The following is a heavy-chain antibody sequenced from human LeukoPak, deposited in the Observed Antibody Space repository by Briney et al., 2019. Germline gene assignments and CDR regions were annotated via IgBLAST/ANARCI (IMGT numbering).Heavy chain of an antibody. CDR2: MNPNSGNT. V-gene: IGHV1-8*01. Sequence: ASVKVSCKASGYTFTSYDINWVRQATGQGLEWMGWMNPNSGNTGYAQKFQGRVTMTRNTSISTAYMELSSPRSEDTAVYYCARVQPSGYSYGNTFDYWGQGTLVTVSS. D-gene: IGHD5-18*01. CDR1: GYTFTSYD. J-gene: IGHJ4*02. CDR3: ARVQPSGYSYGNTFDY.